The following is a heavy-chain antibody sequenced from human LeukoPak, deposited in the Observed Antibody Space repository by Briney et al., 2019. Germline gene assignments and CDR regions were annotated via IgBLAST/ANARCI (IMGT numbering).Heavy chain of an antibody. CDR2: ISGSGGST. V-gene: IGHV3-23*01. CDR1: GFTFSTYA. D-gene: IGHD6-13*01. Sequence: TGGSLRLSCAASGFTFSTYAMSWVRQAPGKGLEWVSVISGSGGSTYYADSVKGRFTISRDNSKNTLYLQMNSLRVEDTAVYYCARIISSWLYYFDYWGQGALVTVSS. J-gene: IGHJ4*02. CDR3: ARIISSWLYYFDY.